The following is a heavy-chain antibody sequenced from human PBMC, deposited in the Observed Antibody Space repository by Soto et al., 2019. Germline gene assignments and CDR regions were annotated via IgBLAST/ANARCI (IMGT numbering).Heavy chain of an antibody. CDR1: GGTFSSYA. V-gene: IGHV1-69*06. CDR3: ARVGSSGYYLDY. CDR2: IIPIFGTA. J-gene: IGHJ4*02. D-gene: IGHD3-22*01. Sequence: SVKVSCKASGGTFSSYAISWVRQAPGQGLEWMGGIIPIFGTANYAQKFQGRVTITADKSTSTAYMELSSLRSEETAVYYCARVGSSGYYLDYWGQGTQVTVSS.